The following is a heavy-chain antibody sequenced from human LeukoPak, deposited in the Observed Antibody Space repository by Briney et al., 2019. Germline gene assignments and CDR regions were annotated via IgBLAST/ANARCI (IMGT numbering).Heavy chain of an antibody. Sequence: PGGSLRLSCAASGFTLSHYYMTWIRQAPGKGLEWLSCINSSGDTIYYADSVKGRFTVSRDNAENSLYLIMNSLRAEDTAMYSCARQGSEIAYWGQGPLVTVSS. CDR1: GFTLSHYY. CDR2: INSSGDTI. CDR3: ARQGSEIAY. V-gene: IGHV3-11*01. J-gene: IGHJ4*02.